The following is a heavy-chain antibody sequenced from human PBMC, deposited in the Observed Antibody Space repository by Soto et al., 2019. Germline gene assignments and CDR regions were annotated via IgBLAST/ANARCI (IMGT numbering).Heavy chain of an antibody. CDR1: GGSISSGGYS. V-gene: IGHV4-30-2*01. D-gene: IGHD2-2*01. CDR3: ARVSTIVPASGYNWFDP. Sequence: QLQLQESGSGLVKPSQTLSPTCTVSGGSISSGGYSWSWIRQPPGKGLEWIGYIYHTENTFYNPSLKSRVTISIDTSKNQFSLKLSSVTAADTAVYYCARVSTIVPASGYNWFDPWGQGTLVTVSS. CDR2: IYHTENT. J-gene: IGHJ5*02.